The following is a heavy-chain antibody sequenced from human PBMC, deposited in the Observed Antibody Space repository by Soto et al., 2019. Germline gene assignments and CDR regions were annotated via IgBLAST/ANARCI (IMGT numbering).Heavy chain of an antibody. V-gene: IGHV4-59*08. CDR1: GGSISSYY. Sequence: QVQLQESGPGLVKPSETPSLTCTVTGGSISSYYWSWIRQPPGKGLEWIGYIYYSGSTNYNPSLKGRVTISVDPSKDQFSLKLSSVTAADTAVYYCARHNRPRGYSSGWYREGYYYYYGMDVWGQGTTVTVSS. CDR2: IYYSGST. CDR3: ARHNRPRGYSSGWYREGYYYYYGMDV. D-gene: IGHD6-19*01. J-gene: IGHJ6*02.